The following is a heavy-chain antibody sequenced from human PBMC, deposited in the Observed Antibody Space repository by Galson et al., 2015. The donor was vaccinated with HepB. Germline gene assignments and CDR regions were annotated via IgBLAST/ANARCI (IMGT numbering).Heavy chain of an antibody. CDR2: ISYDGSNK. CDR3: ARGDYRAYGY. V-gene: IGHV3-30*04. D-gene: IGHD4-17*01. CDR1: GFTFSSYA. J-gene: IGHJ4*02. Sequence: SLRLSCAAFGFTFSSYAMHWVRQAPGKGLEWVAVISYDGSNKYYADSVKGRFTISRDNSKNTLYLQMNSLRAEDTAVYYCARGDYRAYGYWGQGTLVTVSS.